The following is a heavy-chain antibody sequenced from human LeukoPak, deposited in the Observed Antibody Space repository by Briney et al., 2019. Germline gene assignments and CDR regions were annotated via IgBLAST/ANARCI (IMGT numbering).Heavy chain of an antibody. Sequence: ASVKVSCKASGYTFTSYGISWVRQAPGQGLEWMGWISAYNDNTNYAQKLQGRVTMTTDTSTSTAYMELRSLRSDDTAVYYCARADMTTPTRYFDLWGRGTLVTVSS. CDR3: ARADMTTPTRYFDL. CDR1: GYTFTSYG. V-gene: IGHV1-18*01. J-gene: IGHJ2*01. D-gene: IGHD4-17*01. CDR2: ISAYNDNT.